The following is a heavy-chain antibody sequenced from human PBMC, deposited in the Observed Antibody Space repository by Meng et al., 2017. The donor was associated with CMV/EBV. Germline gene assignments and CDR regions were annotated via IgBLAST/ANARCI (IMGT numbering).Heavy chain of an antibody. CDR3: ARAGPYSYGYPY. V-gene: IGHV3-48*03. CDR2: ISSSGSTI. J-gene: IGHJ4*02. CDR1: GFTFSSYE. D-gene: IGHD5-18*01. Sequence: GGSLRLSCAASGFTFSSYEMNWVRQAPGKGLEWASYISSSGSTIYYADSVKGRFTISRDNAKNSLYLQMNSLRAEDTAVYYCARAGPYSYGYPYWGQGTLVTVSS.